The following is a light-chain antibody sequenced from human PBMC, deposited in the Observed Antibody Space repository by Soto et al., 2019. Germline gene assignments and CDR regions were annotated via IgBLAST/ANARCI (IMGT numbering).Light chain of an antibody. CDR2: GAS. V-gene: IGKV3-15*01. CDR1: QSVSGN. CDR3: QQYNNWPPS. J-gene: IGKJ1*01. Sequence: EIVMTQSPATLSVSPGERATLSCRASQSVSGNLAWYQQKPGQAPRLLIYGASTRETGIPARFSGSGSGTESTLTISSLQSEDFAVYYCQQYNNWPPSFGQGTKVEIK.